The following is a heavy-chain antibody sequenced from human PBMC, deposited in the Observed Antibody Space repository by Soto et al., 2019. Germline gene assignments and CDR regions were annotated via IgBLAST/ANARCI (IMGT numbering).Heavy chain of an antibody. CDR2: IYHSGRT. CDR1: GGSISSGGYS. CDR3: ARDYHSGGAFDI. J-gene: IGHJ3*02. Sequence: PSETLSLTCAVSGGSISSGGYSWSWIRQPPGKGLEWIGYIYHSGRTYYNPSLKSRVTISVDRSKNQFSLKLSSVTAADTAVYYCARDYHSGGAFDIWGQGTIVT. D-gene: IGHD6-19*01. V-gene: IGHV4-30-2*01.